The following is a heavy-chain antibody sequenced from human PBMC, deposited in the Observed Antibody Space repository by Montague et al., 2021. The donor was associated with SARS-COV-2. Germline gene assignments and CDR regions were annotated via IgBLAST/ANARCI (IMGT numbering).Heavy chain of an antibody. J-gene: IGHJ6*03. CDR3: AREKARITIFGAPRGYMDV. V-gene: IGHV3-48*03. D-gene: IGHD3-3*01. Sequence: SLSLSCAASGFTFSGYEMNWVRQAPGKGLEWVSYISSSGSTIYYADSVKGRFTISRDNAKNSPYLQMNSLRAEDTAVYYCAREKARITIFGAPRGYMDVWGKGTTVTVSS. CDR1: GFTFSGYE. CDR2: ISSSGSTI.